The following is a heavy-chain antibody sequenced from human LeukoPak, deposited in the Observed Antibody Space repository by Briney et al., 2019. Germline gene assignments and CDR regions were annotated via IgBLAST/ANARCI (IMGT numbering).Heavy chain of an antibody. CDR2: ISSTSSYI. Sequence: GGSLRLSCAASGFTFRSYAMSWVRQAPGKGLQWVSSISSTSSYINYADSVKGRFTISRDNAENSLYLEMNSLRVEDTAVYYCAKTGGRGDPFDYWGQGTLVTVSS. J-gene: IGHJ4*02. V-gene: IGHV3-21*01. CDR1: GFTFRSYA. D-gene: IGHD2-21*02. CDR3: AKTGGRGDPFDY.